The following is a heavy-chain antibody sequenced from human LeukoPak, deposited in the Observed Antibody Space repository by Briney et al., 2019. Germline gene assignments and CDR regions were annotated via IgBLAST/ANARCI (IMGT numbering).Heavy chain of an antibody. J-gene: IGHJ6*02. Sequence: ASVKVSCKASGYTFTSYGISWVRQAPGQGLEWMGWISAYSGNTNYAQKLQGRVTMTTDTSTSTAYMELRSLRSVDTAVYYCARARAGYSSGWTAYYYFGMDVWGQGTTVTVSS. V-gene: IGHV1-18*01. CDR3: ARARAGYSSGWTAYYYFGMDV. CDR2: ISAYSGNT. D-gene: IGHD6-19*01. CDR1: GYTFTSYG.